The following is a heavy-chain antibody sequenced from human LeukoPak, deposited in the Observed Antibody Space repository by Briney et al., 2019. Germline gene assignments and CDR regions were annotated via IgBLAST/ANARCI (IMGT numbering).Heavy chain of an antibody. J-gene: IGHJ4*02. D-gene: IGHD3-10*01. CDR3: AGAFYYSKYFDY. V-gene: IGHV3-7*01. CDR2: IKQDGSEK. Sequence: GGSLRLSCAASGFTFSSYWMNWVRQAPGKGLEWVANIKQDGSEKYYVDSVKGRFTISRDNAKNSLYLQANSLRAEDTAVYYCAGAFYYSKYFDYWGQGTLVTVSS. CDR1: GFTFSSYW.